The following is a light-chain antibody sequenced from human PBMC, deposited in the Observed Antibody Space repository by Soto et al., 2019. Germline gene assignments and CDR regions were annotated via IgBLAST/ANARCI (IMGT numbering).Light chain of an antibody. CDR1: HDIGTY. Sequence: DVQMTQSPSSLSASVGDRVTITCQASHDIGTYLNWYQHKPGKAPKLLIFDTSHLATGVPARFSGGVSDTYFTFTITNLQPEDFAVDYCQQFDSVPLTFGGGTHVEI. CDR2: DTS. V-gene: IGKV1-33*01. J-gene: IGKJ4*01. CDR3: QQFDSVPLT.